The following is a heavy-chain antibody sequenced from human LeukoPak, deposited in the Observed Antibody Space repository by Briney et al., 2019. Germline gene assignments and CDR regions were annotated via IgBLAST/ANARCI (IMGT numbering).Heavy chain of an antibody. CDR2: IIPIFGTA. D-gene: IGHD6-13*01. Sequence: SVKVSCKASGYTFTSYAISWVRQAPGQGLEWMGGIIPIFGTANYAQKFQGRVTITADESTGTAYMELSRLRSEDTAVYYCARDFWPLNEYNSSWYSKYWGHGTLVTVSS. CDR3: ARDFWPLNEYNSSWYSKY. J-gene: IGHJ4*01. V-gene: IGHV1-69*13. CDR1: GYTFTSYA.